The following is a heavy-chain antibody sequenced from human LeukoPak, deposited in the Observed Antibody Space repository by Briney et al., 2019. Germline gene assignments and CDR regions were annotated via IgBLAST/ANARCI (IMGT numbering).Heavy chain of an antibody. CDR2: IKQNGTDT. CDR3: ADPGAGF. CDR1: GFTFNIHW. V-gene: IGHV3-7*01. J-gene: IGHJ4*02. Sequence: GGSLRLSCAATGFTFNIHWMTRVRQAPGKGLEWVANIKQNGTDTSYVDSVKGRFSISRDNAKNSVYLQMNSLRVEDTAVYYCADPGAGFWGQGTLVTVSS. D-gene: IGHD4-17*01.